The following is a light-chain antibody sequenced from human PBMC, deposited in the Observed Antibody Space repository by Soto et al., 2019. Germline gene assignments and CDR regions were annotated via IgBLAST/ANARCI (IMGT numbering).Light chain of an antibody. CDR1: QGIDTS. CDR3: QQYNSYSRP. J-gene: IGKJ1*01. V-gene: IGKV1-5*01. Sequence: DIQMAQSPSTLSASVGDRVTITFRASQGIDTSLAWYQQKPGKAPKLLIYAPSNFQSGVPSRFSGSGSGTHFTLTISSLQPDDFATYYCQQYNSYSRPFGQGTKVDIK. CDR2: APS.